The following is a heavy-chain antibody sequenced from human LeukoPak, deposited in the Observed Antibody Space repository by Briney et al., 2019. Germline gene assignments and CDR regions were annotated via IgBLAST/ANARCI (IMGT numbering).Heavy chain of an antibody. CDR1: GFTFSSYA. J-gene: IGHJ4*02. D-gene: IGHD6-13*01. V-gene: IGHV3-7*03. CDR2: IRQDGDTK. CDR3: ARSLPYGTTWYGRSDF. Sequence: AGGSLRLSCAASGFTFSSYAMSWVRQAPGKGLEWVANIRQDGDTKYYVDSVKGRFTISRDNAMNSLYLQMNSLRAEDTAIYYCARSLPYGTTWYGRSDFWGQGTLVTVSS.